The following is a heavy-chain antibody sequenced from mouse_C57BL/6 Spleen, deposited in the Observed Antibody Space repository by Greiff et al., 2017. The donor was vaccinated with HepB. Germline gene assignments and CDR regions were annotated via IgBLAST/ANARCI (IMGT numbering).Heavy chain of an antibody. Sequence: EVKLQESGPELVKPGASVKIPCKASGYTFTDYNMDWVKQSHGKSLEWIGDINPNNGGTIYNQKFKGKATLTVDKSSSTAYMELRSLTSEDTAVYYCARDSTGTFGWFAYWGQGTLVTVSA. J-gene: IGHJ3*01. D-gene: IGHD4-1*02. CDR2: INPNNGGT. V-gene: IGHV1-18*01. CDR1: GYTFTDYN. CDR3: ARDSTGTFGWFAY.